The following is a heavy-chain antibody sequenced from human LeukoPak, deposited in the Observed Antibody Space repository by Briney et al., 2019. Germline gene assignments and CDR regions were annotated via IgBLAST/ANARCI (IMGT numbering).Heavy chain of an antibody. CDR2: MNPNSGNT. V-gene: IGHV1-8*01. CDR3: ARGAGWLQFQRY. D-gene: IGHD5-24*01. Sequence: ASVKVSCKASVYTFTSYDINWVRQATGQGLEWMGWMNPNSGNTGYAQKFQGRVTMTRNTSISTAYMELSSLRSEDTAVYYCARGAGWLQFQRYWGQGTLVTVSS. J-gene: IGHJ4*02. CDR1: VYTFTSYD.